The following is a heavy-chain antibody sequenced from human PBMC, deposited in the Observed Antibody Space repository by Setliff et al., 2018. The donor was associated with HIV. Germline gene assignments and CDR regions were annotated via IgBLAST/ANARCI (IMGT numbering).Heavy chain of an antibody. J-gene: IGHJ4*02. CDR1: GYSIGSGSF. CDR2: IPHNGGT. V-gene: IGHV4-38-2*01. CDR3: ARYSTLTTNFDY. Sequence: SETPSLTCAVSGYSIGSGSFWGWIRQPPGKGLEWIATIPHNGGTYYNPDPSLTGRVTISLDTSKNQFSLKLAFVTAADTAVYYCARYSTLTTNFDYWGQGTLVTVSS. D-gene: IGHD4-17*01.